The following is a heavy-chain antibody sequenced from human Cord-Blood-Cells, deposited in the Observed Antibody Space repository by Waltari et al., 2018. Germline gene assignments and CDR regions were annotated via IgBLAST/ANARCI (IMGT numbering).Heavy chain of an antibody. CDR1: GGSISSSNW. Sequence: QVQLQESGPGLVKPSGTLYLTCAVSGGSISSSNWWSWVRQPPGKGLEWIGEIYHSGSTNYNPSLKSRVTISVDKSKNQFSLKLSSVTAADTAVYYCGAGAFGGVIVDAFDIWGQGTMVTVSS. V-gene: IGHV4-4*02. CDR3: GAGAFGGVIVDAFDI. D-gene: IGHD3-16*02. CDR2: IYHSGST. J-gene: IGHJ3*02.